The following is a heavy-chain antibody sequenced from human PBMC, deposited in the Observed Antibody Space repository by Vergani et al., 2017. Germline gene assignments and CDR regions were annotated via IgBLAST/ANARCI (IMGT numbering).Heavy chain of an antibody. Sequence: EVQLVESGGGLVQPGGSLRLSCAASGFTFSSYWMHWVRQAPGKGLVWVSRINSDGGSTSYADSVKGRFTISRDNAKNSLYLQMNSLRAEDTAVYYCARGEVTIFGVVTHWGQGTLVTVSS. CDR3: ARGEVTIFGVVTH. J-gene: IGHJ4*02. CDR1: GFTFSSYW. CDR2: INSDGGST. V-gene: IGHV3-74*01. D-gene: IGHD3-3*01.